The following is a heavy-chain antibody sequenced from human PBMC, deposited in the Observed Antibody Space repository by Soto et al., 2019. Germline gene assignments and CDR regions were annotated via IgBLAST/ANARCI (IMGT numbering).Heavy chain of an antibody. CDR1: GFTFSSYA. D-gene: IGHD6-13*01. Sequence: EVQLLESGGGLVQPGGSLRLSCAASGFTFSSYAMSWVRQAPGKGLEWVSAISGSGGSTYYADSVKGRFTISRDNSTNTLYLQMNSLRAEDTAVYYCAKDVVGQQLVSYFDYCGQGTLVTVSS. V-gene: IGHV3-23*01. CDR2: ISGSGGST. J-gene: IGHJ4*02. CDR3: AKDVVGQQLVSYFDY.